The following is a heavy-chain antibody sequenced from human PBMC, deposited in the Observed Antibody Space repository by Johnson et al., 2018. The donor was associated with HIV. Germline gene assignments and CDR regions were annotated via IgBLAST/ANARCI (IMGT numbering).Heavy chain of an antibody. D-gene: IGHD3-16*01. CDR3: AKGEWGAGTDAFDI. J-gene: IGHJ3*02. V-gene: IGHV3-30*02. CDR1: GFTFSSYG. Sequence: QMLLVESGGGVVQPGGSLRLSCAASGFTFSSYGMHWVRQAPGKGLEWVAFIRYDGSNKYYADSVKGRFTISRDNSKNQLYLQMNSLRAEDTAVYSCAKGEWGAGTDAFDIWGQGTMVTVSS. CDR2: IRYDGSNK.